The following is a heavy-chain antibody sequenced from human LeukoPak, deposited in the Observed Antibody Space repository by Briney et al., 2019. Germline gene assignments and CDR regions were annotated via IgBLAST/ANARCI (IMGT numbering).Heavy chain of an antibody. CDR3: AREDCSTTTCSHGRID. Sequence: ASVKVSCKVSGYTLTELSMHWVRQAPGKGLEWMGGFDPEDSETIYAQKFQGRVTMTEDTSTDTAYMELSSLRSEDTAVYYCAREDCSTTTCSHGRIDWGQGTLVTVSS. V-gene: IGHV1-24*01. CDR2: FDPEDSET. CDR1: GYTLTELS. J-gene: IGHJ4*02. D-gene: IGHD2-2*01.